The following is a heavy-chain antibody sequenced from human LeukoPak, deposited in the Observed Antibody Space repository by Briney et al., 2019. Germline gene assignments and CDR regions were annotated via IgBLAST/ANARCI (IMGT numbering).Heavy chain of an antibody. Sequence: SETLSLTCTVSGVSISSYYWSWIRQPPGKGLEWIGYIYYSGSTNYNPSLKSGVTISVDTSKNQFSLKLSSVTAADTAVYYCARAYHYGSGSYYPYYYYYYGMDVWGQGTTVTVSS. D-gene: IGHD3-10*01. CDR1: GVSISSYY. J-gene: IGHJ6*02. CDR3: ARAYHYGSGSYYPYYYYYYGMDV. CDR2: IYYSGST. V-gene: IGHV4-59*01.